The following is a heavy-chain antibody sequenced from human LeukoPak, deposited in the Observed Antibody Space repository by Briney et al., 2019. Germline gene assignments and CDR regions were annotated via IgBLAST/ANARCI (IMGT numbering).Heavy chain of an antibody. J-gene: IGHJ4*02. D-gene: IGHD5-12*01. Sequence: SVKVSCKASGGTFSSYAISWVRQAPGQGLEWMGGIIPIFGTANYAQKFQGRVTITTDESTSTAYMELSSLRSEDTAVYYCSSRSGYSGYDWGGFFDYWGQGTLVTVSS. CDR1: GGTFSSYA. CDR2: IIPIFGTA. V-gene: IGHV1-69*05. CDR3: SSRSGYSGYDWGGFFDY.